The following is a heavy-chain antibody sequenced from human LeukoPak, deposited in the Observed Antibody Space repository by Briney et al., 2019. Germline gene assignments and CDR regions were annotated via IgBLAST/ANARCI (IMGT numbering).Heavy chain of an antibody. Sequence: GGSLRLSCAASGVTVSSNYMSWVRQAPGKGLEWVSVIYSGGSTYYADSVKGRFTISRDNSKNTLYLQMNSLRAEDTAVYYCAGRYCSGGSCYHIDYWGQGTLVTVSS. V-gene: IGHV3-53*01. CDR1: GVTVSSNY. CDR3: AGRYCSGGSCYHIDY. CDR2: IYSGGST. J-gene: IGHJ4*02. D-gene: IGHD2-15*01.